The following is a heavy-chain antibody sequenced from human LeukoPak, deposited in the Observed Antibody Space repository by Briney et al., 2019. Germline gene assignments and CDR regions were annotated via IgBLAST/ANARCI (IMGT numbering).Heavy chain of an antibody. CDR2: ISYDGSEK. CDR3: ARGRIPMSNTGDY. CDR1: GLPFSLYG. V-gene: IGHV3-30*03. Sequence: GMSLRLSCAASGLPFSLYGMHWVRQAPGKGLKWVAVISYDGSEKIYTDSAEGRFTISRDNSNSALYLQMNSLRAEDTALSYCARGRIPMSNTGDYWGHGTLVVVSS. D-gene: IGHD3-9*01. J-gene: IGHJ4*01.